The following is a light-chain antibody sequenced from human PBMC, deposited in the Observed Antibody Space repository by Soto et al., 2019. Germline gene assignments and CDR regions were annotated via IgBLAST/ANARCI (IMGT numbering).Light chain of an antibody. CDR2: AAS. Sequence: IQLTQSPSSLSASVGDRVTITCRASQGISSYLAWYQQKPGKAPKLLIYAASTLQSGVPPRFSGSGSGTDFTLTISSLQPEDFATYYCQQLNSYPLFTFGPGTKVDIK. CDR1: QGISSY. J-gene: IGKJ3*01. V-gene: IGKV1-9*01. CDR3: QQLNSYPLFT.